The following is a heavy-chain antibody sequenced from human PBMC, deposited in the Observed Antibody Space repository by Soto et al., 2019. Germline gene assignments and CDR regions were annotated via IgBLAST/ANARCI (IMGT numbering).Heavy chain of an antibody. CDR3: ARGPVGATKWFDP. Sequence: GGSLRLSCAASGFTFSSYEMNWVRQAPGKGLEWVSYISSSGSTIYYADSVKGRFTISRDNAKNSLYLQMNSLRAEDTAVYYCARGPVGATKWFDPWGQGTLVTVS. CDR2: ISSSGSTI. J-gene: IGHJ5*02. V-gene: IGHV3-48*03. D-gene: IGHD1-26*01. CDR1: GFTFSSYE.